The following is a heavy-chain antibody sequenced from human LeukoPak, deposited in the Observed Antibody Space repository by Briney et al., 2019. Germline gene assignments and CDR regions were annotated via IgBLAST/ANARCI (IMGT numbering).Heavy chain of an antibody. J-gene: IGHJ4*02. D-gene: IGHD3-22*01. V-gene: IGHV5-51*01. CDR2: ISPDDSDI. CDR3: ARYYYDRAVGPFDY. CDR1: GCAFTNYW. Sequence: LKISCKGSGCAFTNYWIGWVRRMPGKGGEWMVIISPDDSDIRYSPSFQGQVTISADKSITTPYLQWSSLKASDTAMYYCARYYYDRAVGPFDYWGQGSLVXVSS.